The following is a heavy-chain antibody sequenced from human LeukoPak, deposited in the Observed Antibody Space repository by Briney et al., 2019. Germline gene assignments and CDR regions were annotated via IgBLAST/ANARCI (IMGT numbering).Heavy chain of an antibody. CDR2: TSYDGSNK. D-gene: IGHD3-10*01. Sequence: GGSLRLSCAASGFTFSSYAMHWVRQAPGKGLEWVAFTSYDGSNKYYADSVKGRFTISRDNSKNTLYLQMSSLRAEDTAVYYCARAWFYGSGTEYFFDYWGQGTLVIVSS. CDR1: GFTFSSYA. CDR3: ARAWFYGSGTEYFFDY. V-gene: IGHV3-30-3*01. J-gene: IGHJ4*02.